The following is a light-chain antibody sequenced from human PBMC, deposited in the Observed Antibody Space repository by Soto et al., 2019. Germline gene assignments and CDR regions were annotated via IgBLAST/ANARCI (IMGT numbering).Light chain of an antibody. CDR2: GAS. CDR3: QQYCSSPFT. Sequence: EIVLTQSPGTLSLSPGERATLSCRASQSFSSSYLAWYQQKPGQAPRLLIYGASSRATGIPDRFSGSGSGIDLTITIRRLEHEDVAVYYCQQYCSSPFTFGQGTKVDIK. V-gene: IGKV3-20*01. J-gene: IGKJ3*01. CDR1: QSFSSSY.